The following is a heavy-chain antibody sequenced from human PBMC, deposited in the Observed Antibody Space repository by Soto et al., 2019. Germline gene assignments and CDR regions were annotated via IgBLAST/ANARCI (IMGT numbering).Heavy chain of an antibody. CDR3: ATSILVAAAGFDD. V-gene: IGHV1-24*01. CDR2: FDPEDGET. J-gene: IGHJ4*02. Sequence: ASVKVSCKASGYTFTSYGISWVRQAPGKGLEWMGGFDPEDGETMYAQKFQGRVTMTEDTSTDTAYMELSSLRSEDTAVYYCATSILVAAAGFDDWGQGSLVTVSS. D-gene: IGHD2-2*01. CDR1: GYTFTSYG.